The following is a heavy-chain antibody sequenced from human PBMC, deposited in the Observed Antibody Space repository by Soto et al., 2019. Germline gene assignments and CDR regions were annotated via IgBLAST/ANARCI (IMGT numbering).Heavy chain of an antibody. J-gene: IGHJ5*02. Sequence: GGSLILSFAAAGFTVSSYWMSLVREAPGKVLEWVASIKQDGSEKYSVDSVKGRFTISRDNAKNSLYLQMNSLRAEDSAVYYCARVEYPYDILNGYYHNWFDPWGQGTLVTVSS. CDR3: ARVEYPYDILNGYYHNWFDP. CDR2: IKQDGSEK. V-gene: IGHV3-7*01. D-gene: IGHD3-9*01. CDR1: GFTVSSYW.